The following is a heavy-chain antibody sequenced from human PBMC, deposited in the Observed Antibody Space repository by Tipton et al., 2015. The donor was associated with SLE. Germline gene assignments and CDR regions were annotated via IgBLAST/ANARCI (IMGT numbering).Heavy chain of an antibody. D-gene: IGHD5-12*01. Sequence: VKPSETLSLTCSVSGGSIGYNYWNWIRQPPGKGLEWIGYVFYSGATSYNPSLKSRVTMSVDTAENQFSLSLTSVTAADTAVYFCTRAEYSAYDVTQFDLWGQGILLTVSS. CDR1: GGSIGYNY. J-gene: IGHJ4*02. CDR3: TRAEYSAYDVTQFDL. CDR2: VFYSGAT. V-gene: IGHV4-59*01.